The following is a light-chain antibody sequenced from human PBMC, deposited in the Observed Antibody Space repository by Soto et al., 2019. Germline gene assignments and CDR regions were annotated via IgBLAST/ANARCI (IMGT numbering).Light chain of an antibody. CDR1: SSDVGSYNL. Sequence: ALTQPASVSGSPGQSITISCTGTSSDVGSYNLVSWYQQHPGKAPKLMIYEVTKRPSGVSNRFSGSKSGNTASLTISGLQAEDEADYYCCSYAGSSPFVFGTGTKLTVL. J-gene: IGLJ1*01. CDR2: EVT. V-gene: IGLV2-23*02. CDR3: CSYAGSSPFV.